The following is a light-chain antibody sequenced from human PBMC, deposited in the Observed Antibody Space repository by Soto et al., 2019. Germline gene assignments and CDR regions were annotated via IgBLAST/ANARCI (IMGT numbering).Light chain of an antibody. Sequence: QSVLTQPASVSGCPGQSITISCTGTSSDVGSYNLVSWYQQHPGKAPKLMIYEGSKRPSGVSNRFSGSKSGNTASLTISGLQAEDEAEYCCCSYAGSSYVFGTGTKVTVL. J-gene: IGLJ1*01. CDR3: CSYAGSSYV. CDR2: EGS. V-gene: IGLV2-23*01. CDR1: SSDVGSYNL.